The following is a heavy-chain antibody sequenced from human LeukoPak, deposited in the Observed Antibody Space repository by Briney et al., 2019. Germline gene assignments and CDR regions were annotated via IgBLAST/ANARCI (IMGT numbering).Heavy chain of an antibody. Sequence: GGSPRLSCAASGFTFSSYAMSWVRQAPGKGLEWVSAISGSGGSTYYADSVKGRFTISRDNSKNTLYLQMNSLRAEDTAVYYCAKDGSGSYYPSAYYFDYWGQGTLVTVSS. CDR2: ISGSGGST. D-gene: IGHD1-26*01. CDR1: GFTFSSYA. CDR3: AKDGSGSYYPSAYYFDY. J-gene: IGHJ4*02. V-gene: IGHV3-23*01.